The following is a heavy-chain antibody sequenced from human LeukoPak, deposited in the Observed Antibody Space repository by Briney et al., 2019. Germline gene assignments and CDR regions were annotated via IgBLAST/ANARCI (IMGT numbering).Heavy chain of an antibody. Sequence: ASVKVSCKASGYTFTGYYMHWVRQAPGQGLEWMGWINPNSGGTNYAQKFQGRVTMTRDTSISTAYMELSRLRSDDTAVYYCAGDREVSSSWYNWFDPWGQGTLVTVSS. CDR1: GYTFTGYY. V-gene: IGHV1-2*02. D-gene: IGHD6-13*01. CDR3: AGDREVSSSWYNWFDP. J-gene: IGHJ5*02. CDR2: INPNSGGT.